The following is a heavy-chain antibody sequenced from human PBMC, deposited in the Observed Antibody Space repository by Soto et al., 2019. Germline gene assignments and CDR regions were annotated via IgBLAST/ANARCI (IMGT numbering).Heavy chain of an antibody. D-gene: IGHD2-15*01. CDR1: GFSSSSYA. V-gene: IGHV3-48*02. CDR3: VRQGFCSGASCNHYFYYYAMDV. Sequence: DVQLVETGGGLVQPGGALRLSCAVSGFSSSSYAMNWVRQAPGKGLEWVSFISSRGTTIYYADSVEGRFTISRDNAQNSLYMQMDSLRDEDTAVHYCVRQGFCSGASCNHYFYYYAMDVWGQGTTVIVSS. J-gene: IGHJ6*02. CDR2: ISSRGTTI.